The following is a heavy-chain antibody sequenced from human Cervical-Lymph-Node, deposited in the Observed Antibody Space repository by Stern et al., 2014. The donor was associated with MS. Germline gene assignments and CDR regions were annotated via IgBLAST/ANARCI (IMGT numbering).Heavy chain of an antibody. CDR1: GYTFTSYY. Sequence: DQLVESGAEVKKPGASVKVSCKASGYTFTSYYMHWVRQAPGQGLEWMGIINPSGGSTSYAQKFQGRVTMTRDTSTSTVYMELSSLRSEDTAVYYCARDLTYDSSGYPTYPDYWGQGTLVTVSS. CDR3: ARDLTYDSSGYPTYPDY. D-gene: IGHD3-22*01. CDR2: INPSGGST. V-gene: IGHV1-46*01. J-gene: IGHJ4*02.